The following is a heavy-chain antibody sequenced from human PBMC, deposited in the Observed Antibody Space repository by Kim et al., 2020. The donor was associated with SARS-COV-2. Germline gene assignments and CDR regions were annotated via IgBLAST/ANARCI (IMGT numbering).Heavy chain of an antibody. J-gene: IGHJ4*02. D-gene: IGHD3-9*01. CDR2: GIYI. V-gene: IGHV3-11*05. Sequence: GIYINYAESVKGRFTISRDNAKNSLYLQMNSLRAEDTAVYYCARGYDIFWGQGTLVTVSS. CDR3: ARGYDIF.